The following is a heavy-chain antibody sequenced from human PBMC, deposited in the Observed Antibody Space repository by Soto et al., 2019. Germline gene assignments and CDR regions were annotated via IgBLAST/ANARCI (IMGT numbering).Heavy chain of an antibody. D-gene: IGHD6-25*01. J-gene: IGHJ4*02. V-gene: IGHV3-33*01. CDR1: GFTFSSYG. CDR3: ARAHTIGYNVDY. CDR2: IWYDGSNK. Sequence: QVQLVESGGGVVQPGRSLRLSCAASGFTFSSYGMHWVRQAPGKGLEWVAVIWYDGSNKYYADSVKGRFTISRDNSKNTLYLQMNSLRAEDTAVYYCARAHTIGYNVDYWGQGTLVTVSS.